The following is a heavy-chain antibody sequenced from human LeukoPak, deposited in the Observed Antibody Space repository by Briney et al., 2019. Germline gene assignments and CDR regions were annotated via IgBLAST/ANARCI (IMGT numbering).Heavy chain of an antibody. Sequence: ASVKVSCKASGYTFIGYYIHWVRQAPGQGLEWMGCINSNSGGTNYAQKFQGRVTMTRDTSISTVYMELSRLTSDDTAVYYCARFEGYSSSWAYFDYWGQGTLLTVSS. J-gene: IGHJ4*02. V-gene: IGHV1-2*02. CDR2: INSNSGGT. CDR1: GYTFIGYY. D-gene: IGHD6-13*01. CDR3: ARFEGYSSSWAYFDY.